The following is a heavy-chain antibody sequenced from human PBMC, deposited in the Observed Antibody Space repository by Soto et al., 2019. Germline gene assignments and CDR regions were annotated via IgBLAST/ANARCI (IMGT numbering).Heavy chain of an antibody. CDR3: AREAKRWLQLLAY. J-gene: IGHJ4*02. CDR2: INPNSGGT. V-gene: IGHV1-2*02. D-gene: IGHD5-12*01. Sequence: GASVKVSCKASGYTFTGYYMHWVRRAPGQGLEWMGWINPNSGGTNYAQKFQGRVTMTRDTSISTAYMELSRLRSDDTAVYYCAREAKRWLQLLAYWGQGTLVTVSS. CDR1: GYTFTGYY.